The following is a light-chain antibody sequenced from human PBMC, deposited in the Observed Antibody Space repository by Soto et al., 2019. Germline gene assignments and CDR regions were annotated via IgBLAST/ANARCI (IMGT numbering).Light chain of an antibody. CDR2: DVT. CDR1: SSDVGGYNY. CDR3: SSSAGSYTYV. V-gene: IGLV2-11*01. J-gene: IGLJ1*01. Sequence: QSVLTQPRSVSGSPGQSVTISCTGTSSDVGGYNYVSWYQQHPGKAPKLMIYDVTKRPSGVPDRFSGSKSDNTASLTISGLQAEDEADYYCSSSAGSYTYVFGTGTKLTVL.